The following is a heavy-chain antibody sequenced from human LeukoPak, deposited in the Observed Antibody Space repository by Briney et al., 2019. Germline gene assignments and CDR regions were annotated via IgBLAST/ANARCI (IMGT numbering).Heavy chain of an antibody. CDR3: AREDCSSTSCQLSYYYYYYMDV. D-gene: IGHD2-2*01. CDR1: GYSISSGYY. V-gene: IGHV4-38-2*02. J-gene: IGHJ6*03. CDR2: IYHIGST. Sequence: SETLSLTCTVSGYSISSGYYWGWIGQPPGKGLEWIGSIYHIGSTYYNPSLKSRVTISVDTSKNQFSLKLSSVTAADTAVYYCAREDCSSTSCQLSYYYYYYMDVWGKGTTVTVSS.